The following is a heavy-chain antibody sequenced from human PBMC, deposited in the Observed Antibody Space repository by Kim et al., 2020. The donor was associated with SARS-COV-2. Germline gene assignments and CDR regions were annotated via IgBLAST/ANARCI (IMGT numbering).Heavy chain of an antibody. CDR3: TTLLRYFDWLAVTYYYYGMDV. D-gene: IGHD3-9*01. Sequence: GGSLRLSCAASGFTFSNAWMSWVRQAPGKGLEWVGRIKSKTDGGTTDYAAPVKGRFTISRDDSKNTLYLQMNSLKTEDTAVYYCTTLLRYFDWLAVTYYYYGMDVWGQGPTGTVSS. J-gene: IGHJ6*02. CDR1: GFTFSNAW. CDR2: IKSKTDGGTT. V-gene: IGHV3-15*01.